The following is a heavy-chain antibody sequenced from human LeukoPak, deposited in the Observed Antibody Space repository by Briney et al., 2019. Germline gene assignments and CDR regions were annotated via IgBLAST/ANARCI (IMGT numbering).Heavy chain of an antibody. CDR2: ISSSRRYT. V-gene: IGHV3-11*05. D-gene: IGHD3-10*01. J-gene: IGHJ4*02. CDR3: ARDRLIMVRRLPDY. CDR1: GFTFSDYY. Sequence: GGSLRLSCAVSGFTFSDYYMSWIRQAPGKGLEWVSDISSSRRYTNYADSVKGRFTISGDNAKNSLYLQMNSLRAEDTAVYYCARDRLIMVRRLPDYWGQGTLVTVSS.